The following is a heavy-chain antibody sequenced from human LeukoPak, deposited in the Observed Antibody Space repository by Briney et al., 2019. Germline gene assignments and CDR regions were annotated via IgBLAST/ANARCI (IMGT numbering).Heavy chain of an antibody. CDR2: INPDSGAT. CDR3: ARDLCHGGSCFHFDS. J-gene: IGHJ4*02. V-gene: IGHV1-2*02. Sequence: GASVKVSCKPSGYTFTDYDVHWVRQAPGQGLEWLAWINPDSGATNFAQRFQGRVTMTRDTSVNTVHMELNRLRSDDTAVYYCARDLCHGGSCFHFDSWGQGTLVTVSS. CDR1: GYTFTDYD. D-gene: IGHD2-15*01.